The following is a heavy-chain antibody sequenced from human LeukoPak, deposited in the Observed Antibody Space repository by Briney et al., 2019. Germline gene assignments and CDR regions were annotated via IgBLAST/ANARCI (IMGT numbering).Heavy chain of an antibody. CDR2: IYPGDSDT. J-gene: IGHJ4*02. CDR1: GYSFTSYW. Sequence: GGSLKFSCKGSGYSFTSYWIGWVRQMPGKGLEGMGTIYPGDSDTRYSPSFQGQVTISADKSISTAYLQWSSLKASDTAMYYCARHGDVGYYYGSEWGQGTLVTVSS. CDR3: ARHGDVGYYYGSE. V-gene: IGHV5-51*01. D-gene: IGHD3-10*01.